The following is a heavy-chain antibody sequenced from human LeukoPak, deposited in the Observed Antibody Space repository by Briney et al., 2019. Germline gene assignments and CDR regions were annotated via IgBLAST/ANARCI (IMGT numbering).Heavy chain of an antibody. J-gene: IGHJ4*02. CDR2: IYHSGST. CDR1: GGSISSGGYY. Sequence: SSETLSLTCTVSGGSISSGGYYWSWIRQHPGKGLEWIGYIYHSGSTYYNPSLKSRSTISLDTYRNQFSLKLSSVAAADTAVYYCARDSTNVDNSSSGGFDYWGQGTLVTVSS. CDR3: ARDSTNVDNSSSGGFDY. D-gene: IGHD6-6*01. V-gene: IGHV4-31*03.